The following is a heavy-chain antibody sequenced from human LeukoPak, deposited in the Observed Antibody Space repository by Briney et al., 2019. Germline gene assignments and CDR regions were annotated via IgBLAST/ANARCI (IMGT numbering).Heavy chain of an antibody. CDR2: ISSSGSTI. D-gene: IGHD3-10*01. J-gene: IGHJ5*02. CDR3: ARDRGRKDGSGSQGWFDP. Sequence: PGGSLRLSCAASGFTFSSYEMNWVRQAPGKGLEWVSYISSSGSTIYYADSVKGRFTISRDNAKNSLYLQMNSLRAEDTAVYYCARDRGRKDGSGSQGWFDPWGQGTLVTVSS. V-gene: IGHV3-48*03. CDR1: GFTFSSYE.